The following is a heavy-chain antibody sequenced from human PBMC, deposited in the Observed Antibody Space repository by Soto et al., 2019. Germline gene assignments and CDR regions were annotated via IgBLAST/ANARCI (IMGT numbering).Heavy chain of an antibody. CDR3: ARTVMATITFDS. J-gene: IGHJ4*02. CDR1: GGSINSGAYY. CDR2: IYYSGST. V-gene: IGHV4-31*03. D-gene: IGHD5-12*01. Sequence: PSETLSLTCTVSGGSINSGAYYWSWFRQDSGKGLEWIGYIYYSGSTYNNPSLQSRSIISIDTSQNQFSLKLNSVTAADTAVYYCARTVMATITFDSWGQGALVTVS.